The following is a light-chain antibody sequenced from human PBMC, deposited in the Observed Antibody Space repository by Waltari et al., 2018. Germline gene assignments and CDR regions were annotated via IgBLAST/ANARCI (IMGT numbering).Light chain of an antibody. CDR1: QSLLYRDGYTY. CDR2: RVS. V-gene: IGKV2-30*01. J-gene: IGKJ1*01. CDR3: MQGAHWPPT. Sequence: DVVVTQSPLSLPVTPGQPAPMSCRSSQSLLYRDGYTYLNWFHQRPGQSPRRLIYRVSSRDSGVPDRFSGSGSGADFTLNISRVEAEDVGVYYCMQGAHWPPTFGQGTNLDIK.